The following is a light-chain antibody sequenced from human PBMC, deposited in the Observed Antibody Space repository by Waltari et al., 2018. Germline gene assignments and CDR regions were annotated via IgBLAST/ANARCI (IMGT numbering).Light chain of an antibody. CDR3: QEFYSTPHYT. CDR1: QNIGDS. V-gene: IGKV1-39*01. CDR2: TAS. J-gene: IGKJ2*01. Sequence: DIQMTQSPASLSASVGERVTITCRASQNIGDSLNWYQHRPGTAPKFLVYTASNLQSGVPLRFSASGSGTDFTLTISSLQPEDFATYYCQEFYSTPHYTFGQGTKLEI.